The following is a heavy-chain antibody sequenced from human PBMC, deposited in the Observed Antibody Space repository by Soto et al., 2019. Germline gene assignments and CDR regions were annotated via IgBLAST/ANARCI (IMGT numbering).Heavy chain of an antibody. J-gene: IGHJ4*02. Sequence: QVQLVQSGAEVKKPGASVKVSCKASGYTFTGYYMHWVRQAPGQGLEWMGWINPNSGGTNYAQKFQGWVTMTRDTSISIAYMELSRLRSDDTAVYYCARGASLYYDDPSDATGAIDYWGQGTLVTVSS. CDR2: INPNSGGT. D-gene: IGHD3-3*01. CDR3: ARGASLYYDDPSDATGAIDY. CDR1: GYTFTGYY. V-gene: IGHV1-2*04.